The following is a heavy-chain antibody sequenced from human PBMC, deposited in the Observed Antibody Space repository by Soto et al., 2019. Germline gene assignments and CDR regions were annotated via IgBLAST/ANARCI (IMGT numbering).Heavy chain of an antibody. D-gene: IGHD3-9*01. J-gene: IGHJ5*02. CDR3: ARVYDIFTPALLDP. CDR1: GFTFNSYT. CDR2: ISGSGGAT. V-gene: IGHV3-23*01. Sequence: GGSLRLSCAASGFTFNSYTMNWVRQAPGKGLEWVSGISGSGGATYYADSVKGRFTISRDSSKNTLYLQMNSLRAEDTAVYYYARVYDIFTPALLDPWGQGSLVTVSS.